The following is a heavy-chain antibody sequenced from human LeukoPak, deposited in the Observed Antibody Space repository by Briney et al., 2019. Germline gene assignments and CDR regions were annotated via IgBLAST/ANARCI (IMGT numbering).Heavy chain of an antibody. V-gene: IGHV1-2*04. D-gene: IGHD3-3*01. Sequence: GASVKVSCKASGYTFTGYYMHWVRQAPGQGLEWMGWINPNSGGTNYAQKFQGWATMTRDTSISTAYMELSRLRSDDTAVYYCARDHTYYDFWSGYYGGYYYGMDVWGQGTTVTVSS. CDR1: GYTFTGYY. CDR2: INPNSGGT. CDR3: ARDHTYYDFWSGYYGGYYYGMDV. J-gene: IGHJ6*02.